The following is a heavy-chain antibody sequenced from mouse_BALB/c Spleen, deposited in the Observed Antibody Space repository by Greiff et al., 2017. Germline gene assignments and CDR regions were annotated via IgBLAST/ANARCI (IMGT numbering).Heavy chain of an antibody. CDR2: INPSTGYT. CDR3: AKFYGNYGWFAY. D-gene: IGHD2-1*01. J-gene: IGHJ3*01. Sequence: VKLMESGAELAKPGASVKMSCKASGYTFTSYWMHWVKQRPGQGLEWIGYINPSTGYTEYNQKFKDKATLTADKSSSTAYMQLSSLTSEDSAVYYCAKFYGNYGWFAYWGQGTLVTVSA. V-gene: IGHV1-7*01. CDR1: GYTFTSYW.